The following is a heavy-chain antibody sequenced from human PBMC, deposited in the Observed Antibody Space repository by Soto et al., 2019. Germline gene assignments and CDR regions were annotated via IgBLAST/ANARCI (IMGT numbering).Heavy chain of an antibody. V-gene: IGHV1-69*13. D-gene: IGHD3-22*01. CDR3: ARGPDRSGFYLFDY. CDR1: GGTFSNHA. J-gene: IGHJ4*02. Sequence: SVKVSCKASGGTFSNHAISWVRQAPGQGPEWMGGIIPLSGTTNYAQKFQGRVTITADESMTTAYMELSSLRYGDTAVYYCARGPDRSGFYLFDYWGQGTLVTVS. CDR2: IIPLSGTT.